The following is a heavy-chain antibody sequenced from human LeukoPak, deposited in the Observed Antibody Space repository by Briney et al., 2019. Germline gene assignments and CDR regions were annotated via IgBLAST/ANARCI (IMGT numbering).Heavy chain of an antibody. CDR3: ARLARYHLLEASDI. CDR1: GYRFTSYG. D-gene: IGHD1-14*01. Sequence: GASVKVSCKASGYRFTSYGFSWVRQAPGQGLEWLGWISAYDGGTNYEQKFQGRLTMTTETSTTTAYMELRSLRSDDTAVYYCARLARYHLLEASDIWGQGTMVTVSS. V-gene: IGHV1-18*01. J-gene: IGHJ3*02. CDR2: ISAYDGGT.